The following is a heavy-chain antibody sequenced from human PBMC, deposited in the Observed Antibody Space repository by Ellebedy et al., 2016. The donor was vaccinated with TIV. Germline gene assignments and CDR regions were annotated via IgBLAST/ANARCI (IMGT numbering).Heavy chain of an antibody. CDR2: ISAYNGNT. D-gene: IGHD3-22*01. CDR3: ARLVYYYDSRGLGPELEANWGSDY. J-gene: IGHJ4*02. CDR1: GYTFTNYG. V-gene: IGHV1-18*04. Sequence: ASVKVSXXASGYTFTNYGISWVRQAPGQGLEWMGWISAYNGNTNYAQKLQGRVTMTTDTSTSTAYMELRSLRSDETAVYYCARLVYYYDSRGLGPELEANWGSDYWGQGTLVTVSS.